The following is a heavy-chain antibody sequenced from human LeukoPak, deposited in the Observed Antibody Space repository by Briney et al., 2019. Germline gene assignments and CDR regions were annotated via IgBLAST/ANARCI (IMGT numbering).Heavy chain of an antibody. CDR3: ARDQVPSSSWLYYYYYGMDV. D-gene: IGHD6-13*01. J-gene: IGHJ6*02. V-gene: IGHV3-30-3*01. Sequence: GRSLRLSCASSGFALSSYAMYWVRQAPAKKLEWVAVISYDGSNKYYADSVKGRFTISRDNSKNTLYLQMNSLRAEDTAVYYCARDQVPSSSWLYYYYYGMDVWGQGTTVTVSS. CDR1: GFALSSYA. CDR2: ISYDGSNK.